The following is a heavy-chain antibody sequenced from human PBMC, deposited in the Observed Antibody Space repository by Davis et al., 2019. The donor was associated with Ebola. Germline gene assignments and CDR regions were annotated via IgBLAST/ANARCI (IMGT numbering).Heavy chain of an antibody. CDR3: AREDDYSNDY. CDR2: IKQDGSEK. D-gene: IGHD4-11*01. J-gene: IGHJ4*02. Sequence: GESLKISCAASGFTFSSYWMSWVRQAPGKGLEWVANIKQDGSEKYYVDSVKGRFTISRDNAKNSLYLQMNSLRADDTAVYYCAREDDYSNDYWGQGTLVTVSS. CDR1: GFTFSSYW. V-gene: IGHV3-7*03.